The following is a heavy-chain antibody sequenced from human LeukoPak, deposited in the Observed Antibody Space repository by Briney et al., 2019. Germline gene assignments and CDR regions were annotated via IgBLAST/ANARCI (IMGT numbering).Heavy chain of an antibody. CDR1: GYTFTDYF. CDR2: INPNNGGS. CDR3: ARANYYDSSGYSRGAFDI. D-gene: IGHD3-22*01. V-gene: IGHV1-2*02. Sequence: GASMKVSCKASGYTFTDYFLHWVRQAPGQGLEWMGWINPNNGGSDSAQKFQGRVTMTTDTSISTAYMEVSRLTSDDTAVYYCARANYYDSSGYSRGAFDIWGQGTMVTVSS. J-gene: IGHJ3*02.